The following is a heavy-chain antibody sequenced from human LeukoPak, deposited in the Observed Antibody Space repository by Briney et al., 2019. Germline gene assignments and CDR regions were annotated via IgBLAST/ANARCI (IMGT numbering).Heavy chain of an antibody. V-gene: IGHV3-23*01. CDR3: AKIRLEESATGY. CDR2: IGGYGTTT. D-gene: IGHD2-15*01. Sequence: GGSLRLSCEASGFAFSAHGMSWVRQAPGKGLEWVSAIGGYGTTTYYGDSVRGRFAISRDNSRNTMYLYMSSLRAEDTAVYFCAKIRLEESATGYWGQGTPVTVSS. CDR1: GFAFSAHG. J-gene: IGHJ4*02.